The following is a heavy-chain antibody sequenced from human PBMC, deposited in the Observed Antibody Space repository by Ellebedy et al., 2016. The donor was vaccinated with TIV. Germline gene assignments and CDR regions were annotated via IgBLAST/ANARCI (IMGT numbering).Heavy chain of an antibody. D-gene: IGHD1-26*01. J-gene: IGHJ4*02. CDR2: IWYDGRVK. CDR3: ARDLWELHFEYYFDY. V-gene: IGHV3-33*08. CDR1: GFTFDTYG. Sequence: PGGSLRLSCYASGFTFDTYGMHWVRQAPGKGLEWVAVIWYDGRVKYYADSVKGRFTISRDNSKNTLYLQMDSLRPEDTAVYFCARDLWELHFEYYFDYWGQGTLVTVSS.